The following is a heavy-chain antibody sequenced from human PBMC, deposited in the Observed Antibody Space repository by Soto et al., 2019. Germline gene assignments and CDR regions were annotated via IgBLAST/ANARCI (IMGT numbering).Heavy chain of an antibody. J-gene: IGHJ6*02. Sequence: QVQLQESGPGLVKPSQTLSLTCTVSGGSISSGGYYWSWIRQHPGKGLEWIGYIYYSGSTYYNPSLKSLVTISVDTSKNQFSLKLSSVTAADTAVYYCARDLADYDILTGYLRPNYGMDVWGQGTTVTVSS. CDR3: ARDLADYDILTGYLRPNYGMDV. V-gene: IGHV4-31*01. D-gene: IGHD3-9*01. CDR1: GGSISSGGYY. CDR2: IYYSGST.